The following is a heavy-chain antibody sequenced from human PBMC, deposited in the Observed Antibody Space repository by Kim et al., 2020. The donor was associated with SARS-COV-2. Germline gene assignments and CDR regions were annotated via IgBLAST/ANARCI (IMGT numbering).Heavy chain of an antibody. J-gene: IGHJ4*02. D-gene: IGHD2-15*01. V-gene: IGHV4-39*01. Sequence: KSRFTISVDTSKNQFSLKLSSVTAADTAVYYCARHSWCSGGSCYRLEFDYWGQGTLVTVSS. CDR3: ARHSWCSGGSCYRLEFDY.